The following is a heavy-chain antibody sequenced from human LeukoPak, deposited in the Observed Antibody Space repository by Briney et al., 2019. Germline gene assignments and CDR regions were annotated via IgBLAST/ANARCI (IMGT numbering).Heavy chain of an antibody. CDR2: INHSGST. CDR1: GGSFSGYY. Sequence: SETLSLTCAVYGGSFSGYYWSWIRQPPGKGLEWIGEINHSGSTNYNPSLKSRVTISVDTSKNQFSLKLSSVTAADTAVYYCARETEPNYFDYWGQGTLVTVSS. CDR3: ARETEPNYFDY. V-gene: IGHV4-34*01. D-gene: IGHD1-26*01. J-gene: IGHJ4*02.